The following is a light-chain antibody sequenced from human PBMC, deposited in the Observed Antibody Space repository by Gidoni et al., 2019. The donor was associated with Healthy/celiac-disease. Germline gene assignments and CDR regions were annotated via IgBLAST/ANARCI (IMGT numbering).Light chain of an antibody. V-gene: IGKV3-15*01. CDR3: QQYNNWPYT. J-gene: IGKJ2*01. CDR2: DAS. CDR1: QSISSN. Sequence: EIVMTQSPATLSVSPGERATLTCRASQSISSNLAWYQQKPGKAPKLLIYDASTRATGIPARFSGSGSGTEFTLTISSLQSEDFAIYYCQQYNNWPYTFXQXTKLEIK.